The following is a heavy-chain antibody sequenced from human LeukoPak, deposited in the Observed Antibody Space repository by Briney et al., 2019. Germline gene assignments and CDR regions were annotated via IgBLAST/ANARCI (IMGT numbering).Heavy chain of an antibody. J-gene: IGHJ4*02. D-gene: IGHD2-2*02. CDR1: GGSISSGGYY. CDR3: ARDGACNTTRCFTYYYDY. CDR2: IYYSGST. Sequence: SETLSLTCTVSGGSISSGGYYWSWIRQHPGKGLEWIGYIYYSGSTYYNPSLKSRVTISVDTSKNQFSLKLSSVTAADTAVYYCARDGACNTTRCFTYYYDYWGQGTLVTVSS. V-gene: IGHV4-31*03.